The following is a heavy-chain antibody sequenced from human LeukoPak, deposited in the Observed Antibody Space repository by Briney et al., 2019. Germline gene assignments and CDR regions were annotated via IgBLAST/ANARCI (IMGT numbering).Heavy chain of an antibody. CDR3: ARVGPEPCYDFWSGYPITLDY. J-gene: IGHJ4*02. D-gene: IGHD3-3*01. CDR1: GGSISSGGYS. CDR2: IYHSGST. Sequence: SETLSLTCAVSGGSISSGGYSWSWIRQPPGKGLEWVGYIYHSGSTYYNPSLKSRVTISVDTSKNQFSLKLSSVTAADTAVYYCARVGPEPCYDFWSGYPITLDYWGQGTLVTVSS. V-gene: IGHV4-30-2*01.